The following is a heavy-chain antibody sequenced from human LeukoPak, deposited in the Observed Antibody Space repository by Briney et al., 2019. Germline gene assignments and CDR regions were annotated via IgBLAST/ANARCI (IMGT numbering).Heavy chain of an antibody. Sequence: QPGGSLRLSCAASGFTFSNDWMHWVRQVPGKGLVWVSRINDDGSATFYADSVKGRFTISRDNAKNTLFLQMSSLRAEDTAVYFCAREILAPGKTHDYWGQGTLVTVSS. V-gene: IGHV3-74*01. CDR2: INDDGSAT. CDR1: GFTFSNDW. CDR3: AREILAPGKTHDY. J-gene: IGHJ4*02.